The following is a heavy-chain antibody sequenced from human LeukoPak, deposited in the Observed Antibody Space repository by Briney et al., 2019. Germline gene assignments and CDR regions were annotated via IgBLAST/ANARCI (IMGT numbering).Heavy chain of an antibody. Sequence: PSETLSLTCAVSGGSISSSNWWSWVRQPPGKGLEWIGEIYHSGSTNYNPSLKSRVTISVDKSKNQFSLKLSSVTAADTAVYYCATNGIGGVEGAFDIWGQGTMVTVSS. J-gene: IGHJ3*02. V-gene: IGHV4-4*02. CDR2: IYHSGST. D-gene: IGHD1-26*01. CDR3: ATNGIGGVEGAFDI. CDR1: GGSISSSNW.